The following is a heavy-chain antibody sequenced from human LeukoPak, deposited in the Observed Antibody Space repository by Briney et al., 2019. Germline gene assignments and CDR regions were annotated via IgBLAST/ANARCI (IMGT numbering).Heavy chain of an antibody. V-gene: IGHV3-23*01. CDR2: TSGSGGTK. Sequence: GGSLRLSCAASGFIFKNHAMSWVRQAPGKWLEWVSATSGSGGTKFYADSVKGRFTISRDNSKDTLYLQMNSVRAEDTATYFCAKFPSYDSSGHDGFDVWGQGTRVTVSS. CDR3: AKFPSYDSSGHDGFDV. CDR1: GFIFKNHA. D-gene: IGHD3-22*01. J-gene: IGHJ3*01.